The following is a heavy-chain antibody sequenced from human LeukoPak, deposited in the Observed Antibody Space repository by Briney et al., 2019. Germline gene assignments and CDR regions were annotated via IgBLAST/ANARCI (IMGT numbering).Heavy chain of an antibody. CDR2: INHSSST. Sequence: EINHSSSTNYNPSLTSRGTISVDASKKQRSLTQSSVNTADTAVYYCARAGSDFWSGYTPFDYWGQGTLVTVSS. V-gene: IGHV4-34*01. CDR3: ARAGSDFWSGYTPFDY. D-gene: IGHD3-3*01. J-gene: IGHJ4*02.